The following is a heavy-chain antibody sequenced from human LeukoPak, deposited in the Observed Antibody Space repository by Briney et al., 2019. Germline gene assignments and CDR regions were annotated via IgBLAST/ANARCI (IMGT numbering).Heavy chain of an antibody. CDR3: ARGAKYQLLRVRLYNWFDP. D-gene: IGHD2-2*01. V-gene: IGHV4-59*12. CDR1: GGSFSGYY. J-gene: IGHJ5*02. Sequence: SETLSLTCAVYGGSFSGYYWSWIRQPPGKGLEWIGYIYYSGSTNYNPSLKSRVTISGDTSKNQFSLKLSSVTAADTAVYYCARGAKYQLLRVRLYNWFDPWGQGTLVTVSS. CDR2: IYYSGST.